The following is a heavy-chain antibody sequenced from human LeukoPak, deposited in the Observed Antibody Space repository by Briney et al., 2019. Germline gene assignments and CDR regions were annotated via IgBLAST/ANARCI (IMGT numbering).Heavy chain of an antibody. J-gene: IGHJ4*02. D-gene: IGHD5-18*01. CDR2: ISYDGSNK. CDR3: AKDGGTKGYSYGRY. V-gene: IGHV3-30*18. Sequence: GGSLRLSCAASGFTFSNYGMHWVRQAPGKGLEWVAVISYDGSNKYYADSVKGRFTISRDNSKNTLYLQMNSLRAEDTAVYYCAKDGGTKGYSYGRYWGQGTLVTVSS. CDR1: GFTFSNYG.